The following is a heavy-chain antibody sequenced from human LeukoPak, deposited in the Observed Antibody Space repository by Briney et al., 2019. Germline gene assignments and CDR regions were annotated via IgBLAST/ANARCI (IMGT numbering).Heavy chain of an antibody. D-gene: IGHD3/OR15-3a*01. J-gene: IGHJ3*02. Sequence: GGSLRLSCAASGFTFSSYTMSWVRQAPGKGLEWVSSISGSGVSTYYADCVKGRFTLSRDNSKNTLYLQINSLRAEDTAVYYCAKQWRGTGDAFDIWGQGTMVTVSS. CDR2: ISGSGVST. CDR3: AKQWRGTGDAFDI. V-gene: IGHV3-23*01. CDR1: GFTFSSYT.